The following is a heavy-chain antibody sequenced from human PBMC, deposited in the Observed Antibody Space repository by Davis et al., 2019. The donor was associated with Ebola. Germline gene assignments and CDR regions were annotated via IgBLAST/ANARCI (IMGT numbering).Heavy chain of an antibody. CDR1: GDSMSPYY. Sequence: PSETLSLTCDVLGDSMSPYYWNWTRQSPGKGLEYIAYVYYTWNTNYNPSLRGRVSISVDRSRSQFSLKLTSVTAADTAVYYCARMRCSLESCYKLYFDFWGQGALVTVSS. CDR3: ARMRCSLESCYKLYFDF. CDR2: VYYTWNT. D-gene: IGHD3-10*01. J-gene: IGHJ4*02. V-gene: IGHV4-59*01.